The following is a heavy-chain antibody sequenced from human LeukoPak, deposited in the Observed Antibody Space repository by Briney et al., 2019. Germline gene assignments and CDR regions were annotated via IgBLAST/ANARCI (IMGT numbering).Heavy chain of an antibody. V-gene: IGHV4-39*07. CDR1: GGSISTITYY. Sequence: PSETLSLTCAVSGGSISTITYYWGWIRQPPGKGLEWVGHMYYRGNTFYNPSLKSQVTISVDTSKNQFSLKLRSVTAADTAVYYCARLYGNYQNYFDYWGQGTLVTVSS. CDR2: MYYRGNT. D-gene: IGHD1-7*01. J-gene: IGHJ4*02. CDR3: ARLYGNYQNYFDY.